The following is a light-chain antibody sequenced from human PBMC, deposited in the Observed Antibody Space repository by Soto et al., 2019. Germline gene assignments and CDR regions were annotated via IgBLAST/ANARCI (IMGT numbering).Light chain of an antibody. CDR3: QQYGSSPLT. Sequence: EIVLTQSPGTLSLSPGERATLSCRASQSGKSSYLAWYQQKPGQPPRLLIYGASTRATGIPDRFIGSGSATDFTLTITRMETEGFAVFYCQQYGSSPLTFGGGRKVEIK. J-gene: IGKJ4*01. V-gene: IGKV3-20*01. CDR2: GAS. CDR1: QSGKSSY.